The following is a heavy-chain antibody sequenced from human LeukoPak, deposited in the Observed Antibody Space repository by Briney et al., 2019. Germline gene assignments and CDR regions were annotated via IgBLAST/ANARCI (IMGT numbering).Heavy chain of an antibody. J-gene: IGHJ6*02. CDR2: INPNSGNT. CDR3: AIYIAAPSYYYGMDV. V-gene: IGHV1-8*02. CDR1: GYTFTGYY. Sequence: ASVKVSCKASGYTFTGYYMHWVRQAPGQGLEWMGWINPNSGNTGYAQKFQGRVTMTRNTSISTAYMELSSLRSEDTAVYYCAIYIAAPSYYYGMDVWGQGTTVTVSS. D-gene: IGHD6-6*01.